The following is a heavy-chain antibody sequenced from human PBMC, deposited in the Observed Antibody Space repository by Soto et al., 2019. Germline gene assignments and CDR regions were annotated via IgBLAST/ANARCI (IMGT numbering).Heavy chain of an antibody. CDR2: MSYDGSNT. V-gene: IGHV3-30*02. CDR3: TIVPVADSALDH. Sequence: GGSLRLSCVGSGFIFSNNGMHWVRQTPGKGLEWVAFMSYDGSNTFYADSVKGRFTTSRDNSKNTLFLHMSNLRAEDTAMYYCTIVPVADSALDHWGQGTLLTVSS. D-gene: IGHD2-8*02. CDR1: GFIFSNNG. J-gene: IGHJ4*02.